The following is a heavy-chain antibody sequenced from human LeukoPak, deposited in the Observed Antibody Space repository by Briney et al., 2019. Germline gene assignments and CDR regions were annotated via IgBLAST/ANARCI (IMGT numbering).Heavy chain of an antibody. CDR2: ISSSSSYI. J-gene: IGHJ4*02. D-gene: IGHD5-18*01. CDR3: ARGGYSYGHFDY. V-gene: IGHV3-21*01. Sequence: GGSLRLSCAASGFTFSSYSMNWVRQAPGKGLEWVSSISSSSSYIYYADSVKGRFTISGDNAKNSLYLQMNSLRAEDTAVYYCARGGYSYGHFDYWGQGTLVTVSS. CDR1: GFTFSSYS.